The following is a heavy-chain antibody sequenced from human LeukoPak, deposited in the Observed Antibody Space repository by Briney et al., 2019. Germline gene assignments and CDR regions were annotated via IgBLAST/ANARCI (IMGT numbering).Heavy chain of an antibody. Sequence: ASVKVSCKASGYTFTSYGISWVRQAPGQGLEWMGWISAYNGNTNYAQKLQGRVTMTTDTSTSTAYMELRSLRSDDTAVYYCARVFVTGVAMTNFDYWGQGTLVTVSS. CDR1: GYTFTSYG. CDR2: ISAYNGNT. CDR3: ARVFVTGVAMTNFDY. V-gene: IGHV1-18*01. J-gene: IGHJ4*02. D-gene: IGHD3-3*01.